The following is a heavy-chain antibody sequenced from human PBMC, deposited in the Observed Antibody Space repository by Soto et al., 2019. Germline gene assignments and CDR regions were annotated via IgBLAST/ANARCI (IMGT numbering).Heavy chain of an antibody. Sequence: QLQVQESGPGQVKPSQTLSLTCTVSGGSITSHYYYWGWIRQPPGKGLEWIGSIYSGGNTYYNPSLRSRLTIPVDTATNLISLKLSSVTAADSAIYYCGSGPSTTWIDNWGLGTQVSVSS. V-gene: IGHV4-39*01. CDR1: GGSITSHYYY. J-gene: IGHJ4*02. CDR3: GSGPSTTWIDN. D-gene: IGHD2-2*01. CDR2: IYSGGNT.